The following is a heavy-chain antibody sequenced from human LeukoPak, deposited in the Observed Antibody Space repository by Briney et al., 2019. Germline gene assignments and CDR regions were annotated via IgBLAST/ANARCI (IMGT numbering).Heavy chain of an antibody. V-gene: IGHV4-4*09. Sequence: SETLSLTCTVSGGSISSYYWSWIRQPPGKGLEWIGYIYTSGSTNYNPSLKSRVPISVDTSKNQFSLKLSSVTAADTAVYYCARRGYNWNYDAFDIWGQGTMVTVSS. J-gene: IGHJ3*02. CDR3: ARRGYNWNYDAFDI. CDR1: GGSISSYY. D-gene: IGHD1-7*01. CDR2: IYTSGST.